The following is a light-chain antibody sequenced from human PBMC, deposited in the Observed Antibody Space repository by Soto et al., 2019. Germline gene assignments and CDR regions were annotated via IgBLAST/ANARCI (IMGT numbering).Light chain of an antibody. CDR2: EVN. Sequence: LTQPASVSGSPGQPITISCTGTSSDVGIYNLVSWYQHFPGKAPKLMIYEVNKRPSGVSNRFSGSKSGSTASLTISGLQADDEADCYCCSYTRSGSFVFGTGTKVTVL. V-gene: IGLV2-23*02. CDR3: CSYTRSGSFV. CDR1: SSDVGIYNL. J-gene: IGLJ1*01.